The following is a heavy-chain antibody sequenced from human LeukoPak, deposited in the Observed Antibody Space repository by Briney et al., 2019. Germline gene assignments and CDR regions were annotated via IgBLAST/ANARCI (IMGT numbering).Heavy chain of an antibody. CDR3: TRDSYKSPDY. D-gene: IGHD3-10*01. CDR1: GFTFSSYW. CDR2: VNTDGSAT. V-gene: IGHV3-74*01. Sequence: GGSLRLSCAASGFTFSSYWMHWVRQPPGKGLVWVSRVNTDGSATSYADSVKGRFTISRDNAKNTLYLQMNSLRAEDTAVYYCTRDSYKSPDYWGQGTLVTVSS. J-gene: IGHJ4*02.